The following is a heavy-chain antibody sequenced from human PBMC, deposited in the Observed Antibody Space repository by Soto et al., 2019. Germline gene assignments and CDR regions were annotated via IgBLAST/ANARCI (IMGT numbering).Heavy chain of an antibody. J-gene: IGHJ4*02. CDR3: AKDQGQWTYPIDG. V-gene: IGHV3-23*01. CDR2: VSGTGGST. D-gene: IGHD5-12*01. CDR1: GFTFSSHA. Sequence: EVQLLESGGGLVQPGGSLRLSCAASGFTFSSHAMSWVRQAPGKGLEWVSTVSGTGGSTFYADSVKGRFTISRDNSKNTLYLQMNSLRAEDTAVYYCAKDQGQWTYPIDGWGQGTLVTVSS.